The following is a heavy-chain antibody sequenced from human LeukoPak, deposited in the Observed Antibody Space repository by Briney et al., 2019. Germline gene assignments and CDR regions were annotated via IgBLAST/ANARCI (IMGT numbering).Heavy chain of an antibody. V-gene: IGHV3-7*01. Sequence: PGGSLRLSCAASGFTFSTYWMSWVRQAPGKGLEWVASIKQDGSEKSYVDSLKGRFTISRDNAKSSLYLEMNSLRAEDTAVYYCARRASRAFDYWGQGTLVTVSS. CDR3: ARRASRAFDY. CDR1: GFTFSTYW. J-gene: IGHJ4*02. D-gene: IGHD5-12*01. CDR2: IKQDGSEK.